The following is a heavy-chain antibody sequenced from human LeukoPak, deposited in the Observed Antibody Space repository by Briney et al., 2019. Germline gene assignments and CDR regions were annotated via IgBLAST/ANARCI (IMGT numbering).Heavy chain of an antibody. J-gene: IGHJ4*02. V-gene: IGHV3-21*04. CDR3: AAQPQYDYVWGSYQIDY. Sequence: GGSLRLSCVASGFTFSSYSMNWVRQAPGKGLEWVSSISSSSSYIYYANSVKGRFTISRDNAKNSLYLQMNSLRAEDTALYYCAAQPQYDYVWGSYQIDYWGQGTLVTVSS. CDR1: GFTFSSYS. D-gene: IGHD3-16*02. CDR2: ISSSSSYI.